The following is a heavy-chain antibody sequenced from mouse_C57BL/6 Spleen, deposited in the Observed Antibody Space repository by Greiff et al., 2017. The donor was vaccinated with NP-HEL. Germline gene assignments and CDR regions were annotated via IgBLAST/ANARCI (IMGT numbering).Heavy chain of an antibody. D-gene: IGHD1-1*01. Sequence: VQLQQSGPELVKPGASVKISCKASGYAFSSSWMNWVKQRPGKGLEWIGRIYPGDGDTNYNGKFKGKATLTADKSSSTAYMQLSSLTSEDSAVYVVEIYYGSSYWYFDVWGTGTTVTVSA. CDR1: GYAFSSSW. CDR2: IYPGDGDT. J-gene: IGHJ1*03. V-gene: IGHV1-82*01. CDR3: EIYYGSSYWYFDV.